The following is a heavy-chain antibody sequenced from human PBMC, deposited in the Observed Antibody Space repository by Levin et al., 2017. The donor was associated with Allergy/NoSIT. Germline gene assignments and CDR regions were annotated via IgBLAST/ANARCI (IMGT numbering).Heavy chain of an antibody. CDR2: IKSKTDGGTT. CDR1: GFTFSNAW. D-gene: IGHD1-26*01. Sequence: GESLKISCAASGFTFSNAWMSWVRQAPGKGLEWVGRIKSKTDGGTTDYAAPVKGRFTISRDDSKNTLYLQMNSLKTEDTAVYYCTTDASRGSGSYWYFDLWGRGTLVTVSS. V-gene: IGHV3-15*01. CDR3: TTDASRGSGSYWYFDL. J-gene: IGHJ2*01.